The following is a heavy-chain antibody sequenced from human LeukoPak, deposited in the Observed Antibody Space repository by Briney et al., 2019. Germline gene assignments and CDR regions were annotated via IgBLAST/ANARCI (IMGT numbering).Heavy chain of an antibody. D-gene: IGHD6-13*01. CDR3: ARGPGIAAAGTKYYYYYMDV. Sequence: ASVKVSCKASGYTFTSYGVTWVRQAPGQGLEWMGWISGYNGNTKYAQKFQGRVTMTTDTSTSTAYMELRSLRSDDTAVYYCARGPGIAAAGTKYYYYYMDVWGKGTTVTVSS. J-gene: IGHJ6*03. V-gene: IGHV1-18*01. CDR2: ISGYNGNT. CDR1: GYTFTSYG.